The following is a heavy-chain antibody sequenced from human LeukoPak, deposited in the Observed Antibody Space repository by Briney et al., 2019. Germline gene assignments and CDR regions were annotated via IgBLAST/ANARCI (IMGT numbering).Heavy chain of an antibody. CDR2: IKQDGSEK. CDR1: GFTFSGYW. D-gene: IGHD2-21*01. CDR3: ARDGAIGYFDY. J-gene: IGHJ4*02. V-gene: IGHV3-7*01. Sequence: GGSLRLSCAASGFTFSGYWMSWVRQAPGKGLEWVANIKQDGSEKYYVDSAKGRFTISRDNTKNSLYLQMNSLRAEDTAVYYCARDGAIGYFDYWGQGTLVTVSS.